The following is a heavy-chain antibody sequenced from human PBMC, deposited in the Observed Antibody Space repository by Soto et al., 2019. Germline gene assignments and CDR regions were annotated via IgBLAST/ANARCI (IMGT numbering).Heavy chain of an antibody. CDR1: GFSFSSYG. CDR2: ISYDGSNK. CDR3: AKERMEQYQLLPFFDY. J-gene: IGHJ4*02. V-gene: IGHV3-30*18. Sequence: QVQLVESGGGVGQRGRSLRLSCAASGFSFSSYGMHWLRQAAGKGLEWVAVISYDGSNKYYADSVRGRFTISRDNSKNTLYLQMNSLRPEDTAVFYCAKERMEQYQLLPFFDYWGQGTLVTVSS. D-gene: IGHD2-2*01.